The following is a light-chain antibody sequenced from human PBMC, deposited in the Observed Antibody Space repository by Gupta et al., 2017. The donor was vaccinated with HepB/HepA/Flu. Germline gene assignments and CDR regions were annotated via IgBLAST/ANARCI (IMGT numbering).Light chain of an antibody. V-gene: IGLV10-54*04. CDR1: SNNVGNQG. CDR2: RNN. CDR3: SAWDSSLSSWV. J-gene: IGLJ3*02. Sequence: LTHPPSVSKGLRQTATLTCTGNSNNVGNQGAAWLQQHQGHPPKLLSYRNNNRPSGISERFSASRSGNTASLTITGLQPEDEADYYCSAWDSSLSSWVFGGGTKLTVL.